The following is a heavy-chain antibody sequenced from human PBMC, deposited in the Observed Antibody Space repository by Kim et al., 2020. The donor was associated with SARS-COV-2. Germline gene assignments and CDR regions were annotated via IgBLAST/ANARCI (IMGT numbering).Heavy chain of an antibody. CDR2: IWYDGSNK. V-gene: IGHV3-33*01. Sequence: GGSLRLSCAASGFTFSSYGMHWVRQAPGKGLEWVAVIWYDGSNKYYADSVKGRFTISRDNSKNTLYLQMNSLRAEDTAVYYCARENSVQQLSFDYWGQGTLVTVSS. D-gene: IGHD6-13*01. CDR1: GFTFSSYG. J-gene: IGHJ4*02. CDR3: ARENSVQQLSFDY.